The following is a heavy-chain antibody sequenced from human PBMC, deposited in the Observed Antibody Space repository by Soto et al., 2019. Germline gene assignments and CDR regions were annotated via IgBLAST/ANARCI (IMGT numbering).Heavy chain of an antibody. V-gene: IGHV4-59*08. J-gene: IGHJ6*02. CDR1: GGSISSYY. Sequence: PSETLSLTCTVSGGSISSYYWSWIRQPPGKGLEWIGYIYYSGSTNYNPSLKSRVTISVDTSKNQFSLKLSSVTAADTAAYYCARHVPYCSDTSHCAYGMDVWGQGTTVTVSS. CDR3: ARHVPYCSDTSHCAYGMDV. D-gene: IGHD2-2*01. CDR2: IYYSGST.